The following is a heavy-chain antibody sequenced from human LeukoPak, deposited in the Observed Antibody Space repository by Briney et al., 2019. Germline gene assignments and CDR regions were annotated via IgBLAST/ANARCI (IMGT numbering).Heavy chain of an antibody. CDR2: INPNSGGT. J-gene: IGHJ4*02. CDR1: GYTFTDYY. Sequence: GASVKVSCKASGYTFTDYYMHWVRQPPGQGLEWMGWINPNSGGTDYAKKFQGSVTMTRDTSISTAYMELSRLRSDDTAVYYCATDYGDYESGYWGQGTLVTVSS. CDR3: ATDYGDYESGY. V-gene: IGHV1-2*02. D-gene: IGHD4-17*01.